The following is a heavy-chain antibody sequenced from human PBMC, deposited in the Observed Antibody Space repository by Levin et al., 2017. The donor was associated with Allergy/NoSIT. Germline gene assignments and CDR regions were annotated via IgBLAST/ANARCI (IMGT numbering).Heavy chain of an antibody. J-gene: IGHJ6*03. V-gene: IGHV4-39*01. CDR2: IYYSGST. CDR3: ARGEGRPAYYYGSGSYYYYMDV. D-gene: IGHD3-10*01. Sequence: SQTLSLTCTVSGGSISSSSYYWGWIRQPPGKGLEWIGSIYYSGSTYYNPSLKSRVTISVDTSKNQFSLKLSSVTAADTAVYYCARGEGRPAYYYGSGSYYYYMDVWGKGTTVTVSS. CDR1: GGSISSSSYY.